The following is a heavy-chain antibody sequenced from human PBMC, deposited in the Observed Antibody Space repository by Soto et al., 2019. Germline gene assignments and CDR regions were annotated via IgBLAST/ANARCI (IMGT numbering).Heavy chain of an antibody. CDR3: ARGWAPVVVVAAHTGGFDY. V-gene: IGHV1-46*01. Sequence: GASVKVSCKASGYSFTSYYMHWVRQAPEQGLEWMGIINPSGGSTSYAQKFQGRVTMTRDTSTSTVYMELSSLRSEDTAVYYCARGWAPVVVVAAHTGGFDYWGQGTLVTVSS. CDR2: INPSGGST. J-gene: IGHJ4*02. D-gene: IGHD2-15*01. CDR1: GYSFTSYY.